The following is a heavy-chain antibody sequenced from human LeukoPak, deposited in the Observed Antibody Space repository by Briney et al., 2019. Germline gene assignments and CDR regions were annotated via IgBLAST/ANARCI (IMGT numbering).Heavy chain of an antibody. J-gene: IGHJ5*02. D-gene: IGHD3-16*01. V-gene: IGHV4-59*01. Sequence: SETLSLTCTVSGGSISGYYWSWIRQPPGKGLEWIGYIYTSGSTNYNPSLKSRVTISVDTSKNQFSLKLSSVTAADTAVYYCARRAYYDYVWVTWGQGTLVTVSS. CDR3: ARRAYYDYVWVT. CDR2: IYTSGST. CDR1: GGSISGYY.